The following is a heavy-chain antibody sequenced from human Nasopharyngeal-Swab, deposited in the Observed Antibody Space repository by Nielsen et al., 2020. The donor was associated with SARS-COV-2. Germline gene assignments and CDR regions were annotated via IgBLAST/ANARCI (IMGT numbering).Heavy chain of an antibody. CDR3: ARYCSGGSCYSGFDY. CDR1: GGSISSYY. CDR2: IYYSGST. V-gene: IGHV4-59*08. J-gene: IGHJ4*02. D-gene: IGHD2-15*01. Sequence: SETLSLTCTVSGGSISSYYWSWIRQPPGKGLEWIGYIYYSGSTYYNPSLKSRVTISVDTSKNQFSLKLSSVTAADTAVYYCARYCSGGSCYSGFDYWGQGTLVTVSS.